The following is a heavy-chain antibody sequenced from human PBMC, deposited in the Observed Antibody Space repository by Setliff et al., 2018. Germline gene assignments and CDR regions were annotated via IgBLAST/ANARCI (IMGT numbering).Heavy chain of an antibody. D-gene: IGHD2-21*01. Sequence: GASVKVSCKASGYTFSDFGISWGRQAPGQGLEWMGWISAYNGNTNYAQKLQGRVTMTTDTSTSTAYMELRSLRSDDTAVYYCARDPLRLAYCGGDCYLDAFDIWGQGTMVTVSS. CDR1: GYTFSDFG. J-gene: IGHJ3*02. CDR2: ISAYNGNT. CDR3: ARDPLRLAYCGGDCYLDAFDI. V-gene: IGHV1-18*01.